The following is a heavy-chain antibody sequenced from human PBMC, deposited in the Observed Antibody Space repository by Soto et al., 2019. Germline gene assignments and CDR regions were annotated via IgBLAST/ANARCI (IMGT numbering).Heavy chain of an antibody. Sequence: GGSLRLSCAASGFTFSSYSMNWVRQAPGKGLEWVSYISSSSSTIYYADSVKGRFTISRDNAKNSLYLQMNSLRDEDTAVYYCARDPGGYSYGYTPNWFDPWGQGTLVTVSS. V-gene: IGHV3-48*02. CDR3: ARDPGGYSYGYTPNWFDP. J-gene: IGHJ5*02. CDR2: ISSSSSTI. D-gene: IGHD5-18*01. CDR1: GFTFSSYS.